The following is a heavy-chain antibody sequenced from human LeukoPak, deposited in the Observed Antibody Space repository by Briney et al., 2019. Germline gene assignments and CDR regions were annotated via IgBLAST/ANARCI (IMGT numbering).Heavy chain of an antibody. CDR2: ISSSSSYI. D-gene: IGHD3-3*01. J-gene: IGHJ6*02. Sequence: GGSLRLSCAASGFTFSSYSMNWVRQAPGKGLEWVSSISSSSSYIYYADSVKGRFTISRDNAKNSLYLQMNSLRAEDTAVCYCASLRITIFGVVTTYYYGMDVWGQGTTVTVSS. V-gene: IGHV3-21*01. CDR3: ASLRITIFGVVTTYYYGMDV. CDR1: GFTFSSYS.